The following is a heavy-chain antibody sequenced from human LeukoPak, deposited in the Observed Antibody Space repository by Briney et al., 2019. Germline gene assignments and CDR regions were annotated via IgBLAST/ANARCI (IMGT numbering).Heavy chain of an antibody. V-gene: IGHV3-23*01. Sequence: GGSLRLSCAASGFTFSSYAMSWVRQAPGKGLEWVSAISGSGGSTYYADSVKGRFTISRDNSKNTLYLQMNSLRAEDTAVHYCAKPEWSRVITDYGPFDYWGQGTLVTVSS. CDR3: AKPEWSRVITDYGPFDY. CDR2: ISGSGGST. D-gene: IGHD4-17*01. CDR1: GFTFSSYA. J-gene: IGHJ4*02.